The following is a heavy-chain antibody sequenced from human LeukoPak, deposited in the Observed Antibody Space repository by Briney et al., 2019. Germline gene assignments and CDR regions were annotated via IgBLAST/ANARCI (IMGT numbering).Heavy chain of an antibody. CDR1: GFTFSSYG. CDR3: ARVTCSGGSCYSDLTYYFDY. Sequence: PGGSLRLSCAASGFTFSSYGMHWVRQAPGKGLEWVSSISSSSSYIYYADSVKGRFTISRDNAKNSLYLQMNSLRAEDTAVYYCARVTCSGGSCYSDLTYYFDYWGQGTLVTVSS. V-gene: IGHV3-21*01. J-gene: IGHJ4*02. D-gene: IGHD2-15*01. CDR2: ISSSSSYI.